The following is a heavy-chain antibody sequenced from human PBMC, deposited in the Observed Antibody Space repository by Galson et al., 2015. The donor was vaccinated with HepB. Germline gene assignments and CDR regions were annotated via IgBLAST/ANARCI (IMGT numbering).Heavy chain of an antibody. CDR2: IDWDDEK. CDR1: GFSLTTSGVR. D-gene: IGHD6-19*01. CDR3: ARIRGWGDAFDM. V-gene: IGHV2-70*04. J-gene: IGHJ3*02. Sequence: PALVKPTQTLTLTCTFSGFSLTTSGVRVGWIRQPPGKALEWVARIDWDDEKLYTPSLKTKLTISKDTSKNQVVLKMTNMDPVDTATYYCARIRGWGDAFDMWGQGTRVTASS.